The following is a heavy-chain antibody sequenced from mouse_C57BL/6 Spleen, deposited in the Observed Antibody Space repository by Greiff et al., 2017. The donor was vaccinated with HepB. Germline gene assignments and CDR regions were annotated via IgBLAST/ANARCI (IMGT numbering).Heavy chain of an antibody. CDR2: INPNNGGT. CDR3: ARSFSSYSYFDV. J-gene: IGHJ1*03. CDR1: GYTFTDYN. V-gene: IGHV1-18*01. Sequence: VQLQQSGPELVKPGASVKIPCKASGYTFTDYNMDWVKQSHGKSLEWIGDINPNNGGTIYNQKFKGKATLTVDKSSSTAYMELRSLTSEDTAVYYCARSFSSYSYFDVWGTGTTVTVSS. D-gene: IGHD1-1*01.